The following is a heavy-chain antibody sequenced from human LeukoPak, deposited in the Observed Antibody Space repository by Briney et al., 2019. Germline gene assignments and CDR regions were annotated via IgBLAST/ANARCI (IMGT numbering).Heavy chain of an antibody. Sequence: GRSLRLSCAASGFTFTHYAMHWVRQAPRKGLEWVALIWNDGGNKYYADSVKGRFTISRDNSKNTLYLQMNSLRAEDTAVYYCARGSSSWILDDWGQGTLVTVSS. J-gene: IGHJ4*02. CDR3: ARGSSSWILDD. V-gene: IGHV3-33*01. D-gene: IGHD6-13*01. CDR2: IWNDGGNK. CDR1: GFTFTHYA.